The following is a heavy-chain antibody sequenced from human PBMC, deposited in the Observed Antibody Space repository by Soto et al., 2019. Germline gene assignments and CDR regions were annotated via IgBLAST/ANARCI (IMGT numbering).Heavy chain of an antibody. CDR3: ARRAATAFDI. V-gene: IGHV4-34*01. CDR2: INHSGST. D-gene: IGHD1-26*01. CDR1: GGSFSGYY. Sequence: SETLSLTCAVYGGSFSGYYWSWIRQPPGKGLEWIGEINHSGSTNYNPSLKSRVTISVDTSKNQFSLKLSSVTAADTAVYYCARRAATAFDIWGQGTMVTVSS. J-gene: IGHJ3*02.